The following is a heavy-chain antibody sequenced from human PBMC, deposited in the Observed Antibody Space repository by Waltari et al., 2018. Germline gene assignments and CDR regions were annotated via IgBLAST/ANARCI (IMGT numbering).Heavy chain of an antibody. CDR1: GVSITSNRHY. Sequence: QLQLQESGPGLVKPSETLSLTCSVSGVSITSNRHYWGWIRQPPGQGLEWIGTMSYSGATYRSPSLKSRVTISRDTSKNQLSLKLGSVTAADTAVYYCATYIGASVGTAAFDVWGQGTMVTVSS. CDR2: MSYSGAT. J-gene: IGHJ3*01. D-gene: IGHD5-12*01. CDR3: ATYIGASVGTAAFDV. V-gene: IGHV4-39*01.